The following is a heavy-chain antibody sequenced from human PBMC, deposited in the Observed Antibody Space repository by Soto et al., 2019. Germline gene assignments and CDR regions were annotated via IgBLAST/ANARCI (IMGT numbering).Heavy chain of an antibody. CDR1: GFTFRIYA. CDR2: ISGNGGT. V-gene: IGHV3-23*01. D-gene: IGHD3-22*01. J-gene: IGHJ4*02. CDR3: AKDAPGSGWLSDY. Sequence: GGSLRLSGAASGFTFRIYAMSWVRQAPGKGLEWVSTISGNGGTSYADFVRGRFTISRDNSKNTLYLQMNSLRAEDTAVYYCAKDAPGSGWLSDYWGQGTLVTVSS.